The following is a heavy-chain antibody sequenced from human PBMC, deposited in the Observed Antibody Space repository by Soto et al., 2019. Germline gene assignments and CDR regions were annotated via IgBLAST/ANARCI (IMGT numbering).Heavy chain of an antibody. CDR1: GFTFSSYA. J-gene: IGHJ5*02. V-gene: IGHV3-30-3*01. Sequence: GGSLRLSCAASGFTFSSYAMHWVRQAPGKGLEWVAVISYDGSNKYYADSAKGRFTISRDNSKNTLYLQMNSLRAEDTAVYYCARDLGNNWFDPWGQGTLVTVSS. CDR2: ISYDGSNK. CDR3: ARDLGNNWFDP.